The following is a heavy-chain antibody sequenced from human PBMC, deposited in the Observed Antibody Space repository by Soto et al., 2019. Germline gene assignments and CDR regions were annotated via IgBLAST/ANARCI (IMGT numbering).Heavy chain of an antibody. CDR1: GFTFSSYA. J-gene: IGHJ4*02. CDR3: AKDAGLYYDSSGYYNASAAGYYFDP. V-gene: IGHV3-23*01. CDR2: ISGSGGGT. D-gene: IGHD3-22*01. Sequence: GGSLRLSCAASGFTFSSYAMNWVRQAPGKGLEWVSAISGSGGGTYYAGSVKGRFTISRDNSKNTLYLQMNSLRADDSAVYFCAKDAGLYYDSSGYYNASAAGYYFDPWGQGTLVTVSS.